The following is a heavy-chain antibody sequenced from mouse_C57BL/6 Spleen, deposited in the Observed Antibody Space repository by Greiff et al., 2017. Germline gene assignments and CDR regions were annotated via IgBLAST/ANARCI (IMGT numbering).Heavy chain of an antibody. CDR2: IYPGSGST. CDR3: ARGNPYFDY. J-gene: IGHJ2*01. V-gene: IGHV1-55*01. D-gene: IGHD2-1*01. CDR1: SYTFTSYW. Sequence: QVQLQQPGAELVKPGASVKMSCKASSYTFTSYWITWVKQRPGQGLEWIGDIYPGSGSTNYNAKFKSKATLTVDTSSSTAYMQLSSLTSEDSAVYYCARGNPYFDYWGQGTTLTVSS.